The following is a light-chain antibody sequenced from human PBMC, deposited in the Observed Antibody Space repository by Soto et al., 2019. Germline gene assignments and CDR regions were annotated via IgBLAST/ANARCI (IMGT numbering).Light chain of an antibody. CDR1: SSDVGGYNS. Sequence: QSALTQPASVSGSPGQSITISCTETSSDVGGYNSVSWYQHHPGKAPKLMIYDVSHRPSGVSNRFSGSKSGNTASLTISGLLAEDEADYYCSSYTSISTLEVFGGGTKPTVL. CDR2: DVS. J-gene: IGLJ2*01. CDR3: SSYTSISTLEV. V-gene: IGLV2-14*03.